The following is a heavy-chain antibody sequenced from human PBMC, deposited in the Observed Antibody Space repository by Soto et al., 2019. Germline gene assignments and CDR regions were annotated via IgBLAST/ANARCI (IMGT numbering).Heavy chain of an antibody. V-gene: IGHV5-10-1*01. CDR1: GYSFTSYW. J-gene: IGHJ6*02. CDR2: IDPSDSYT. CDR3: ARPYCSSTSCYTANYYYYYGMDV. Sequence: GESLKISCKGSGYSFTSYWISWVRQMPGKGLEWMGRIDPSDSYTNYSPSFQGHVTISADKSISTAYLQWSSLKASDTAMYYCARPYCSSTSCYTANYYYYYGMDVWGQGTTVTVSS. D-gene: IGHD2-2*02.